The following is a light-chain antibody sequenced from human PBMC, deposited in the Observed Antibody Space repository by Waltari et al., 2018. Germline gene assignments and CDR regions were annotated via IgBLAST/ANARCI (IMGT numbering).Light chain of an antibody. J-gene: IGKJ1*01. CDR3: QQYNNWPTWT. CDR2: DAS. Sequence: EVVMTQSPATLSVSPGERATLPCRASHSVKTNLAWSQQKPGQAPRLVIFDASTRATGIPARFSGSGSGTEFTLTISSLQPEDSAVYYCQQYNNWPTWTFGQGAKVEIK. V-gene: IGKV3-15*01. CDR1: HSVKTN.